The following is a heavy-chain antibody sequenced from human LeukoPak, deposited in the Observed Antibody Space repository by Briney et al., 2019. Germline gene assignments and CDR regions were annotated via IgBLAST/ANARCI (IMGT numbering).Heavy chain of an antibody. CDR1: GFTFSTYV. V-gene: IGHV3-21*01. CDR2: ISSSSSYI. Sequence: GGSLRLSCAASGFTFSTYVMHWVRQAPGKGLEWVSFISSSSSYIYYADSEKGRFTISRDNAKNSLYLQMNSLRAEDTAVYYCARAGGDYHDYWGQGTLVTVSS. CDR3: ARAGGDYHDY. J-gene: IGHJ4*02. D-gene: IGHD4-17*01.